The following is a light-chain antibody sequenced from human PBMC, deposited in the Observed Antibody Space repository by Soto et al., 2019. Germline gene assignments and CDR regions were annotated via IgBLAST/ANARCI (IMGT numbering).Light chain of an antibody. Sequence: DIQITQSPSSLSASGGDRVTITCLSSQSISSYLNWYQQKPGKAPKLLIYAASSLQSGVPSRFSGSGSGTDFTLTISSLQPEDFATYYCQQSYSTPRTFGPGTKVDIK. CDR2: AAS. CDR3: QQSYSTPRT. V-gene: IGKV1-39*01. J-gene: IGKJ3*01. CDR1: QSISSY.